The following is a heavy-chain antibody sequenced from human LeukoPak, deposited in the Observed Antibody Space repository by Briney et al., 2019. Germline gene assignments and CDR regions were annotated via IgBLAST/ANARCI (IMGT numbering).Heavy chain of an antibody. CDR1: GGSISSSSYY. J-gene: IGHJ4*02. D-gene: IGHD3-3*01. CDR2: IYYSGST. V-gene: IGHV4-39*01. CDR3: ARSSYDFWSGSWYYFDY. Sequence: PSETLSLTCTVSGGSISSSSYYWGWIRQPPGKGLEWIGSIYYSGSTYCNPSLKSRVTISVDTSKNQFSLKLSSVTAADTAVYYCARSSYDFWSGSWYYFDYWGQGTLVTVSS.